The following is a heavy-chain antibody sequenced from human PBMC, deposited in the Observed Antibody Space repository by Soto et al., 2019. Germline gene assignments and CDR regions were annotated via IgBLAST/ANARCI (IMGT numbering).Heavy chain of an antibody. J-gene: IGHJ4*02. CDR1: GFTFSSYS. CDR2: ISSSSYI. D-gene: IGHD2-15*01. V-gene: IGHV3-21*01. Sequence: GGSLRLSCAASGFTFSSYSMNWVRQAPGKGLEWVSSISSSSYIYYADSVKGRFTISRDNAKNSLYLQMNSLRAEDTAVYYCARGPEHRYCSGGSCPSAPIWGQGTLVTVSS. CDR3: ARGPEHRYCSGGSCPSAPI.